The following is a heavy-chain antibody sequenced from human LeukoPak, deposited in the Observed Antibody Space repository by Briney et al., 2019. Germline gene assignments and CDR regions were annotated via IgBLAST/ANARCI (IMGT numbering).Heavy chain of an antibody. D-gene: IGHD4-11*01. CDR1: GGSFSGYY. V-gene: IGHV4-34*01. Sequence: SETLSLTCAVYGGSFSGYYWSWIRQPPGKGLEWIGEINHSGSTNYNPSLKSRITISVDTSKNQFSLKLSSVTAADTAVYYCARELSAGYGNLVDYWGQGTLVTVSS. CDR3: ARELSAGYGNLVDY. CDR2: INHSGST. J-gene: IGHJ4*02.